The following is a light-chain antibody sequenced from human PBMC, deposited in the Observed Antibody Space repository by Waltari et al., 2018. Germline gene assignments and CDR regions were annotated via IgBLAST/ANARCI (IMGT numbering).Light chain of an antibody. V-gene: IGKV1-39*01. CDR1: QRIGTN. CDR3: KQTYSMPAT. Sequence: DIQMTQSPASLSASPSDRVIITCRASQRIGTNVNWYQRKPGEAPELLIHTASSLQSGVPSRFSGSGSGTDFTLTISSLQPEDFATDYCKQTYSMPATFGGGTKVEIK. CDR2: TAS. J-gene: IGKJ4*01.